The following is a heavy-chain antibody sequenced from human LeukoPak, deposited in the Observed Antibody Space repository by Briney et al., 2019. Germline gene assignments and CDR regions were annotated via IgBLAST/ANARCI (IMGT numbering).Heavy chain of an antibody. CDR1: GFTFSGYT. Sequence: QPGGSLRLSCAASGFTFSGYTIHWVRQAPGKGLEWVAVMSNDGSIKKYANSVKGRFTISRDNSKNTLYLQMNSLRAEDTAVYYCARAAARVGQQRYYFDHWGQGTLVTVSS. V-gene: IGHV3-30*14. J-gene: IGHJ4*02. D-gene: IGHD6-13*01. CDR2: MSNDGSIK. CDR3: ARAAARVGQQRYYFDH.